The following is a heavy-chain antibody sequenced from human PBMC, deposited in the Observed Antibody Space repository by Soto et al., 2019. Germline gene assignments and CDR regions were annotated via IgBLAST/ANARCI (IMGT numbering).Heavy chain of an antibody. Sequence: SVKVSCKASGGTFSSYAMSWVLQAPGQGLEWMGGIIPIFGTANYAQKFQGRVTITADESTSTAYMELSSLRSEDTAVYYCAREQGYYYDSSGYVSAAKFDYWGQGTLVTVSS. D-gene: IGHD3-22*01. CDR3: AREQGYYYDSSGYVSAAKFDY. V-gene: IGHV1-69*13. CDR2: IIPIFGTA. J-gene: IGHJ4*02. CDR1: GGTFSSYA.